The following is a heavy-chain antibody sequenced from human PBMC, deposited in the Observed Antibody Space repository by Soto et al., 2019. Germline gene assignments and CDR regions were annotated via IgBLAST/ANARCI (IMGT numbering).Heavy chain of an antibody. CDR1: GVTFNNST. CDR3: ARPSTTATGGVEP. J-gene: IGHJ4*02. D-gene: IGHD2-8*02. Sequence: QVQLVQSGAEVKQPGSSVKVSCKASGVTFNNSTVNWVRQAPGQGLEWMGRFTPILGVANNAQKFQGRLTLSVEKSTSTAYMELSSLRSEDTAVYYCARPSTTATGGVEPWGQGTLVIVSS. V-gene: IGHV1-69*02. CDR2: FTPILGVA.